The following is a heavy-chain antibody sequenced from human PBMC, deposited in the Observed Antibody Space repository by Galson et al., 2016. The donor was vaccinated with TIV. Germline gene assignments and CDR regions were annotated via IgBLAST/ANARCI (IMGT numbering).Heavy chain of an antibody. D-gene: IGHD4-17*01. Sequence: SVKVSCKASGDTFTGSYVHWVRQAPGKGLEGIGRIDTRSVATNYAQNVKGRFTMTRDTSISTAHMELTRLTPDDTAVYYCARARYGDYFDYRGQGTLVTVSA. V-gene: IGHV1-2*06. CDR2: IDTRSVAT. CDR3: ARARYGDYFDY. CDR1: GDTFTGSY. J-gene: IGHJ4*02.